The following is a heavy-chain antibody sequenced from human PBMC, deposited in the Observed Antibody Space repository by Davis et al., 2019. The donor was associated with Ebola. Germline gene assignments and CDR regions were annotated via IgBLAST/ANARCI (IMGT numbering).Heavy chain of an antibody. Sequence: AAPVKVSCKASGYTFTSYYMHWVRQAPGQGLEWMGIINPSGGSTSYAQKFQGRVTMTRDTSTSTVYMELSSLRSEDTAVYYCARHDSSGYDAFDIWGQGTMVTVSS. D-gene: IGHD3-22*01. V-gene: IGHV1-46*03. CDR2: INPSGGST. CDR1: GYTFTSYY. J-gene: IGHJ3*02. CDR3: ARHDSSGYDAFDI.